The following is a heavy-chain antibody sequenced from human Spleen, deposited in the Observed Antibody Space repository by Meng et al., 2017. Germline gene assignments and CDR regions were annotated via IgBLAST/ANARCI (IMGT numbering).Heavy chain of an antibody. V-gene: IGHV4-4*02. D-gene: IGHD6-19*01. Sequence: QLQLQESGSGLVKPSQTLSLTCAVSGGSVSSGDWWSWVRQPPGKGLEWIGEIFHSGSTNYNPSLKSRVTISIDKSKNQFSLRLSSVTAADTALYYCVRSSAWVRTGFDPWGQGTLVTVSS. J-gene: IGHJ5*02. CDR2: IFHSGST. CDR3: VRSSAWVRTGFDP. CDR1: GGSVSSGDW.